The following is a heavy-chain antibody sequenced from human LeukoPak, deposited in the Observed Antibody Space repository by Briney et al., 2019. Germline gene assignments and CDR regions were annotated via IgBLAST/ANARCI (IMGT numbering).Heavy chain of an antibody. CDR2: ITGSGGST. D-gene: IGHD5/OR15-5a*01. V-gene: IGHV3-23*01. CDR3: AKCVSGFWYFDL. J-gene: IGHJ2*01. Sequence: GGSLRLSCAASGFTFSSYDMHWVRQAPGKGLEWVSGITGSGGSTDYADSVNGRFTISRDNSKNTLYLQMNSLRAEDTAVYYCAKCVSGFWYFDLWGRGTLVTVSS. CDR1: GFTFSSYD.